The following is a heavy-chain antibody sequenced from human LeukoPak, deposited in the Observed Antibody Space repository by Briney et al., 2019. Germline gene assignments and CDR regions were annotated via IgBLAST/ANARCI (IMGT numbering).Heavy chain of an antibody. CDR2: ISSSSSTI. D-gene: IGHD2-2*01. V-gene: IGHV3-48*04. Sequence: PGGSLRLSCAASGFTFSSYSMNWVRQAPGKGLEWVSYISSSSSTIYYADSVKGRFTISRDNAKNSLYLQMNSLRAEDTAVYYCASLGSRHCTSTTCYDYWGQGTLVTVSS. J-gene: IGHJ4*02. CDR1: GFTFSSYS. CDR3: ASLGSRHCTSTTCYDY.